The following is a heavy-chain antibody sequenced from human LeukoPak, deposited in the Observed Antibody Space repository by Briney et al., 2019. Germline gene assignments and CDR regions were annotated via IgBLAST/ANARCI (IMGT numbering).Heavy chain of an antibody. Sequence: PGGSLRLSCAASGFTFTNSAMGWVRQAPGKGLEWVAFIDTSSSYMAYADSVKGRFTISRDNGNNSLFLQMKSLRAEDTAVYYCARPWGSGFFDYWGQGTLVTVSS. CDR2: IDTSSSYM. CDR3: ARPWGSGFFDY. J-gene: IGHJ4*02. CDR1: GFTFTNSA. V-gene: IGHV3-21*06. D-gene: IGHD3-16*01.